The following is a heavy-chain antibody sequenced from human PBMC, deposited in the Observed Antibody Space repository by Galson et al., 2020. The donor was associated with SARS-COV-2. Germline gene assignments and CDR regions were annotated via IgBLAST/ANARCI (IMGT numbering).Heavy chain of an antibody. CDR1: GFTFSSYW. D-gene: IGHD6-6*01. V-gene: IGHV3-74*01. Sequence: GESLKISCAASGFTFSSYWMHWVRQAPGKGLVWVSRINSDGSSTSYADSVKGRFTISRDNAKNTLYLQMNSLRAEDTAVYYCARGMYFGFVAALDYWGQGTLVTVSS. J-gene: IGHJ4*02. CDR3: ARGMYFGFVAALDY. CDR2: INSDGSST.